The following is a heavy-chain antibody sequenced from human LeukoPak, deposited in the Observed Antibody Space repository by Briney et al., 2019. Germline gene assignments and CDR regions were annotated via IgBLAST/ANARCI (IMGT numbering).Heavy chain of an antibody. V-gene: IGHV3-7*01. CDR2: IKQDGSEK. CDR1: GFTFSTCW. Sequence: GGSLRLSCAASGFTFSTCWMCWVRQAPGKGLEWVANIKQDGSEKYYLDSVKGRFTISRDNAKNSLYLQMNSLRAEDTAVYFCKGEAADGIDYWGQGTLATVPS. J-gene: IGHJ4*02. D-gene: IGHD6-13*01. CDR3: KGEAADGIDY.